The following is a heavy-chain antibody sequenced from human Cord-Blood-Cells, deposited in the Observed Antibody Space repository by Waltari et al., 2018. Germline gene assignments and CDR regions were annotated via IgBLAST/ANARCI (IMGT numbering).Heavy chain of an antibody. D-gene: IGHD1-26*01. V-gene: IGHV4-59*01. Sequence: QVQLQESGPGLVKPSETLSLTCTVSGGSISSYYWSWIRQPQGKGLEWIGYIYYSGSTNYNPSPKSQVTISVDTSKNQFSLKLSSVTAADTAVYYCARVAVGASENYYMDVWGKGTTVTVSS. CDR2: IYYSGST. J-gene: IGHJ6*03. CDR1: GGSISSYY. CDR3: ARVAVGASENYYMDV.